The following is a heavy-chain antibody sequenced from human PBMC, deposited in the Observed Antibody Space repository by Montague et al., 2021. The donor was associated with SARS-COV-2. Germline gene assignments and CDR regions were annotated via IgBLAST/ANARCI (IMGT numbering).Heavy chain of an antibody. D-gene: IGHD6-13*01. CDR1: GGSFSAYY. CDR3: ARVGRQQLVRLSGMDV. J-gene: IGHJ6*02. Sequence: SETLSLTCAVYGGSFSAYYWNWIRQPPGKGLEWIGSIYYSGSTYYNPSLESRVTISVDTSKNQFSLKLSSVTAADTAVYYCARVGRQQLVRLSGMDVWGQGTTVTVSS. V-gene: IGHV4-34*01. CDR2: IYYSGST.